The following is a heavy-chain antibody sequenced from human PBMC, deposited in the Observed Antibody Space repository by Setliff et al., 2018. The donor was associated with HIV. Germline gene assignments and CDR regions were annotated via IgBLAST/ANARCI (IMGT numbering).Heavy chain of an antibody. V-gene: IGHV3-11*06. CDR3: GRDMDV. Sequence: GGSLRRSCGASGFSFGDYYMSWIRQAPGKGLEWISYISSSSTYTNYADSVKGRFTISRDNAKNSLFLRMKSLRAEDTAVYYCGRDMDVWGQGTTVTVSS. J-gene: IGHJ6*02. CDR1: GFSFGDYY. CDR2: ISSSSTYT.